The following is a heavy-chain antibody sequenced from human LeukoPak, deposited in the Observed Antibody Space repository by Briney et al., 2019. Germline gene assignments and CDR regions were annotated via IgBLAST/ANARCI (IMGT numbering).Heavy chain of an antibody. Sequence: PGGSLRLSCAASGFTFDDYAMHWVRQAPGKGLEWVSGISWNSGSIGYADSVKGRFTISRDNAKNSLYLQMNSLRAEDTALYYCAKDGEITMVRGVHFDYWGQGTLVTVSS. J-gene: IGHJ4*02. D-gene: IGHD3-10*01. CDR2: ISWNSGSI. V-gene: IGHV3-9*01. CDR1: GFTFDDYA. CDR3: AKDGEITMVRGVHFDY.